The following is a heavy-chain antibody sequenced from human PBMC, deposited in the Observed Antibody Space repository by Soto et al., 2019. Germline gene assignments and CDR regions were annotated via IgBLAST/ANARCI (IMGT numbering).Heavy chain of an antibody. J-gene: IGHJ6*02. D-gene: IGHD3-10*01. Sequence: GGSLRLSCAASGFTFSNAWMNWVRQAPGKGLEWVGRIKSKTDGGTTDYAAPVKGRFTISRDDSKNTLYLQMNSLKTEDTAVYYCTNTRGPFGELLTDYGMDVWGQGTTVTVSS. V-gene: IGHV3-15*07. CDR2: IKSKTDGGTT. CDR1: GFTFSNAW. CDR3: TNTRGPFGELLTDYGMDV.